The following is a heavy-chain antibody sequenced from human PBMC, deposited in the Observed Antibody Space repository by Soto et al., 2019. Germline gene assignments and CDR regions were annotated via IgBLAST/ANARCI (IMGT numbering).Heavy chain of an antibody. CDR2: MNPNSGNT. Sequence: ASVKVSCKXSGYTFTSYDINWVRQATGQGLEWMGWMNPNSGNTGYAQKFQGRVTMTRNTSISTAYMELSSLRSEDTAVYYCARGSPLEWLLSNPYYYYGMDVWGQGTTVTVSS. D-gene: IGHD3-3*01. CDR1: GYTFTSYD. CDR3: ARGSPLEWLLSNPYYYYGMDV. J-gene: IGHJ6*02. V-gene: IGHV1-8*01.